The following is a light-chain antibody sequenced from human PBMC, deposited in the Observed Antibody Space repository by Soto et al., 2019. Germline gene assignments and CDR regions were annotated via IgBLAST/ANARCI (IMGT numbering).Light chain of an antibody. CDR2: DAS. J-gene: IGKJ4*01. V-gene: IGKV3-11*01. CDR1: QSVSSY. Sequence: EIVLTQSPATLSLSPGERATLSCRASQSVSSYLAWYQQKPGQAPRLLIYDASNRATGIPARFSGSGSGTDFTLTISSLEPEDFAVYYCQQESKGPRRLTFGGRTKVEIK. CDR3: QQESKGPRRLT.